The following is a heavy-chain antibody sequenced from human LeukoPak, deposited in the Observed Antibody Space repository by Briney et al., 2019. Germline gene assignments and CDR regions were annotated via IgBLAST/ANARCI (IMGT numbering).Heavy chain of an antibody. CDR2: INHSGST. J-gene: IGHJ4*02. CDR3: ARGPRITIFGVVIIRNFDY. Sequence: PSETLSLTCAVYGGSFSGYYWSWLRQPPGKGLEWIGEINHSGSTNYNPSLKSRVTISVDTSKNQFSLKLSSVTAADTAVYYCARGPRITIFGVVIIRNFDYWGQGTLVTVSS. CDR1: GGSFSGYY. D-gene: IGHD3-3*01. V-gene: IGHV4-34*01.